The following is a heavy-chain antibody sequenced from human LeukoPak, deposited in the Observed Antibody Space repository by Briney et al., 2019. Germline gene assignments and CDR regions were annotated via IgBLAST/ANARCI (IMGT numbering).Heavy chain of an antibody. V-gene: IGHV1-69*06. D-gene: IGHD6-19*01. CDR1: GGTFSSYA. CDR3: ARVTSEGWNYFDY. J-gene: IGHJ4*02. Sequence: ASVKVSCKASGGTFSSYAISWVRQAPGQGLEWMGGIIPIFGTANYAQKFQGRVTITADKSTSTAYMELSSLRSDDTAVYYCARVTSEGWNYFDYWGQGTLVTVSS. CDR2: IIPIFGTA.